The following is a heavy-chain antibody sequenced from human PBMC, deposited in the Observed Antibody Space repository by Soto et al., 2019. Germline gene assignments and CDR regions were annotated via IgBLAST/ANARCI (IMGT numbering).Heavy chain of an antibody. CDR3: ARVPDY. CDR2: IYYSGST. Sequence: PSVTLPLTCTVSWGSISGVGYYWSWIRQHPGKGLEWIGYIYYSGSTYYNPSLKSRVTISVDTSKNQFPLKLSSVTAADTAVYYCARVPDYWGQGTLVTVSS. V-gene: IGHV4-31*03. J-gene: IGHJ4*02. CDR1: WGSISGVGYY.